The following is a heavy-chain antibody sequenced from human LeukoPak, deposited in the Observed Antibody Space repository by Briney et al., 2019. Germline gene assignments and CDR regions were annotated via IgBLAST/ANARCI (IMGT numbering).Heavy chain of an antibody. D-gene: IGHD2-8*01. Sequence: GASVKVSCKASGYTFTGYYMHWVRQAPGQGLEWMGWINPNSGGTNYAQKFQGRVTMTRDTSISTAYMELSRLRSDDTAVYYCARLNLPYCTNGVCYRYLDYWGQGTLVTVSS. CDR1: GYTFTGYY. CDR3: ARLNLPYCTNGVCYRYLDY. J-gene: IGHJ4*02. CDR2: INPNSGGT. V-gene: IGHV1-2*02.